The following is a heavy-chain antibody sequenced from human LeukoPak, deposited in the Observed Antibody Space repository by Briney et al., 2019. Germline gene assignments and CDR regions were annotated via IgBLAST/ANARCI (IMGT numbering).Heavy chain of an antibody. V-gene: IGHV3-48*03. CDR2: ISSSGSTI. CDR1: GFTFSSYE. D-gene: IGHD3-3*01. J-gene: IGHJ5*02. Sequence: PGGSLRLSCAASGFTFSSYEMNWVRQAPGKGLEWVSYISSSGSTIYYADSVKGRFTISRDNAKNSLYLLMNSLRAEDTAVYYCARGRGLTIFGVISWFDPWGQGTLVTVSS. CDR3: ARGRGLTIFGVISWFDP.